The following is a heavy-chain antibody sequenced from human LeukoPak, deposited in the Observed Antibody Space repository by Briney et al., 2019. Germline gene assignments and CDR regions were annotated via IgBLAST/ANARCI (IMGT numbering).Heavy chain of an antibody. J-gene: IGHJ4*02. CDR3: ARGRGGDYFDY. D-gene: IGHD2-15*01. CDR1: GGTFSSYA. V-gene: IGHV1-2*04. Sequence: ASVKVSCKASGGTFSSYAISWVRQAPGQGLEWMGWINPNSGGTNYAQKFQGWVTMTRDTSISTAYMELSRLRSDDTAVYYCARGRGGDYFDYWGQGTLVTVSS. CDR2: INPNSGGT.